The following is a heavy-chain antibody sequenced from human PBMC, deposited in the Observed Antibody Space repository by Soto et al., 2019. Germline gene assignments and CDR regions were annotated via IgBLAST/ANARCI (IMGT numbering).Heavy chain of an antibody. D-gene: IGHD3-10*01. CDR3: ATELGENPASPFDA. CDR1: GVTFSSET. CDR2: IIPSFGTA. V-gene: IGHV1-69*01. J-gene: IGHJ4*02. Sequence: QVQLVQSGADVKKPGSSVKVSCQASGVTFSSETLGWVRQAPGQGLEWVGGIIPSFGTASYAQKFQARVTITADESTSTVYMELSSLRSDDTAVYFCATELGENPASPFDAWGQGTLVTVSS.